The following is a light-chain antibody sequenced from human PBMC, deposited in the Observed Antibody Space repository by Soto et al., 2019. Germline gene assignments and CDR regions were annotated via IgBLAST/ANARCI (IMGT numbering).Light chain of an antibody. V-gene: IGKV1-5*03. CDR1: QSISSW. Sequence: DIQMTQSPSTLSASVGDRVTITCRASQSISSWLAWYQQKPGKAPKLLIYKASSLESGVPSRFSGSGSGTECTPTISSLVPDDFATYFSQLYNSYSPRGLTFGGGTKVVIK. CDR3: QLYNSYSPRGLT. J-gene: IGKJ4*01. CDR2: KAS.